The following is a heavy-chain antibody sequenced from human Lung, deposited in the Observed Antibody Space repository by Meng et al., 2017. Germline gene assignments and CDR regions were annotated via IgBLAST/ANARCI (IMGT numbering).Heavy chain of an antibody. CDR1: GYTFIRHG. J-gene: IGHJ4*02. D-gene: IGHD6-13*01. Sequence: QVQVVQSGAEVRNPGASVKVSCKTSGYTFIRHGITWVRQAPGQGLAWMGWISVHNGNTNYAEKFQGRVTMTTDTSTNTAYMELRSLTSDDTAVYYCARDLKPEGIATEYLDYWGQGTLVTVSS. V-gene: IGHV1-18*01. CDR3: ARDLKPEGIATEYLDY. CDR2: ISVHNGNT.